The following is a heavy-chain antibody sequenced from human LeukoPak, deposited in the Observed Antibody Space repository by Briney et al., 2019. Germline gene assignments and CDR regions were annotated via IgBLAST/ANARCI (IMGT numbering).Heavy chain of an antibody. Sequence: ASVKVSCKASGYAFTSYHIHWMRQAPGQGLGWMGIIIPSSGSTTYAQKSQGRVTMTRDTSTSTVYMELSSLTSDDTAVYFCARSDYNDYRGLGFWGQGTLVTVSS. CDR2: IIPSSGST. D-gene: IGHD4-11*01. J-gene: IGHJ4*02. V-gene: IGHV1-46*01. CDR1: GYAFTSYH. CDR3: ARSDYNDYRGLGF.